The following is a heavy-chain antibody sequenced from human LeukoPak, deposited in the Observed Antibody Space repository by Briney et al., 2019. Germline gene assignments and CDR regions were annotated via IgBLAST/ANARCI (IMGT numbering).Heavy chain of an antibody. V-gene: IGHV4-59*01. D-gene: IGHD5-18*01. J-gene: IGHJ4*02. Sequence: SETLSLTCTVSGGSISSYYWSWIRQPPGKRLEWIGYIYYSGSTNYNPSLKSRVTISVDTSKNQFSLKLSSVTAADTAVYYCARGRGYSYGYHFDYWGQGTLVTVSS. CDR1: GGSISSYY. CDR3: ARGRGYSYGYHFDY. CDR2: IYYSGST.